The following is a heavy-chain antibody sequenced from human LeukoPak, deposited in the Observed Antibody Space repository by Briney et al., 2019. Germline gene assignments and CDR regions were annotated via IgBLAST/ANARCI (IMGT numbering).Heavy chain of an antibody. V-gene: IGHV3-48*03. Sequence: GGSLRLSCEASGFTFSSYEMNWVRQAPGKGLEWVSYISSSGKTIYYADSTKGRFTISRDNAKNSLYLQMNSLRAEDTAVYYCARDPVVGAMNFDYWGQGTLVTVSS. J-gene: IGHJ4*02. D-gene: IGHD1-26*01. CDR2: ISSSGKTI. CDR1: GFTFSSYE. CDR3: ARDPVVGAMNFDY.